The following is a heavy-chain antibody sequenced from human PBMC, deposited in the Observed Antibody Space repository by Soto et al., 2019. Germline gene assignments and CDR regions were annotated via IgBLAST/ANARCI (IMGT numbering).Heavy chain of an antibody. CDR3: ARPYYIAAAGTGFNY. CDR2: INHSGST. Sequence: SETLSLTCAVYGGSFSVFYWSWIRQPPGKGLEWIGEINHSGSTNYNPSLESRVTLSVDTSKNQFSLKLSSLTAADTAVYYCARPYYIAAAGTGFNYWGPGXLVTVSS. V-gene: IGHV4-34*01. D-gene: IGHD6-13*01. J-gene: IGHJ4*01. CDR1: GGSFSVFY.